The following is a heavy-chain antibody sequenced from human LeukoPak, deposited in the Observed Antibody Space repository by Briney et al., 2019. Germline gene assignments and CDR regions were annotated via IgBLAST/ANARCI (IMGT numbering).Heavy chain of an antibody. CDR2: IHPNTGVT. V-gene: IGHV1-2*02. J-gene: IGHJ4*02. CDR1: GYNFNAYY. D-gene: IGHD2-15*01. Sequence: ASVKVSCKASGYNFNAYYLHLVRQAPGQGLEWMAWIHPNTGVTNYAQRFQGRVTMTRDTSISTAYMELSRLKSDDTAVYSCARDGGNGGFDYWGQGTLVTVSS. CDR3: ARDGGNGGFDY.